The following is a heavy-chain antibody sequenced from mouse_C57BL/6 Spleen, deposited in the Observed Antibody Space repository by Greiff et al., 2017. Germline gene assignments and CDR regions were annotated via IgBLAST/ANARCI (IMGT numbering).Heavy chain of an antibody. CDR2: IDPSDSYT. CDR1: GYTFTSYW. V-gene: IGHV1-69*01. CDR3: ARKDSNLSYWYFGV. D-gene: IGHD2-5*01. Sequence: QVQLQQPGAELVMPGASVKLSCKASGYTFTSYWMHWVKQRPGQGLEWIGEIDPSDSYTNYNQKFKGKSTLTVDKSSSTAYMQLSSLTSEDSAVYYCARKDSNLSYWYFGVWGTGTTVTVSS. J-gene: IGHJ1*03.